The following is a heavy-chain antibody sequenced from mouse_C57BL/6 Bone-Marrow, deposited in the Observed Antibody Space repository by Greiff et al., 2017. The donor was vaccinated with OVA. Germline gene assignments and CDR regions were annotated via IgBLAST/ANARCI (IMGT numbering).Heavy chain of an antibody. CDR2: ISDGGSYT. CDR3: ARVATVVADY. Sequence: DVHLVESGGGLVKPGGSLKLSCAASGFTFSSYAMSWVRQTPEKRLEWVATISDGGSYTYYPDNVKGRFTISRDNAKNNLYLQMSHLKSEDTAMYYCARVATVVADYWGQGTTLTVSS. D-gene: IGHD1-1*01. V-gene: IGHV5-4*01. CDR1: GFTFSSYA. J-gene: IGHJ2*01.